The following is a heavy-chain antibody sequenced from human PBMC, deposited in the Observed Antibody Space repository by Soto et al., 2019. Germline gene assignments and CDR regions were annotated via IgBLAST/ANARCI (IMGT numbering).Heavy chain of an antibody. CDR3: ARTMASKYSSPTTDFDY. CDR1: GYTFTSYY. D-gene: IGHD6-13*01. J-gene: IGHJ4*02. Sequence: ASVKVSCKASGYTFTSYYMHWVRQAPGQGLEWMGIINPSGGSTSYAQKFQGRVTMTRDTSTSTVYMELSSLGSEDTAVYYCARTMASKYSSPTTDFDYWGQGTLVTVSS. CDR2: INPSGGST. V-gene: IGHV1-46*03.